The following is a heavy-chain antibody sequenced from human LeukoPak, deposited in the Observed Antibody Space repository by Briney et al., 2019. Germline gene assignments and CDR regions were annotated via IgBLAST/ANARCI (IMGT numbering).Heavy chain of an antibody. CDR2: IYPGDSDT. V-gene: IGHV5-51*01. CDR3: ARRITMVRGVIRQYYFDY. J-gene: IGHJ4*02. Sequence: RHGESLKISCKGSGYSFTSYWIGWVRQMPGKGLEWMGIIYPGDSDTRYSPSFQCQVTISADKSISTAYLQWSSLKTSDTAMYYCARRITMVRGVIRQYYFDYWGQGTLVTVSS. CDR1: GYSFTSYW. D-gene: IGHD3-10*01.